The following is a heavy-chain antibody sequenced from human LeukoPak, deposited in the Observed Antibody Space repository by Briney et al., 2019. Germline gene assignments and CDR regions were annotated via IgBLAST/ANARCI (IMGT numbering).Heavy chain of an antibody. D-gene: IGHD1-1*01. V-gene: IGHV3-23*01. J-gene: IGHJ4*02. CDR3: AKASNTWNYFDY. CDR1: GFTFSRYS. CDR2: ISGSGGST. Sequence: GGSLRLSCAASGFTFSRYSMNWVRQAPGKGLEWVSAISGSGGSTYYADSVKGRFTISRDNPKNTLSLQMNSLRAEDTAIYYCAKASNTWNYFDYWGQGTLVTVSS.